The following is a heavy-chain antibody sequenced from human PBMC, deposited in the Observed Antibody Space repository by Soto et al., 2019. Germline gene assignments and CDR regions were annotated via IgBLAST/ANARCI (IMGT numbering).Heavy chain of an antibody. V-gene: IGHV4-30-4*01. CDR1: GASVRSGDYY. J-gene: IGHJ5*02. Sequence: SETLSLTCTVSGASVRSGDYYWTWIRQPPGKDLEWIGYIYSSGNTNYNPSLRSRVTMSKDTSKNQFSLKLTSVTATDTAVYYCARRVTGGGARFDPWGLGTLVPVSS. CDR3: ARRVTGGGARFDP. CDR2: IYSSGNT. D-gene: IGHD7-27*01.